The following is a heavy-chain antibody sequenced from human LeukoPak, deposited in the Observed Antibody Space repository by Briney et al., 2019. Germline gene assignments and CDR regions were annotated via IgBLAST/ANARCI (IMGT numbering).Heavy chain of an antibody. Sequence: ASVKVSCKASGYTLTGYYMHWVRQAPGQGLEWMGRINPNSGGTNYAQKFQGRVTMTRDTSISTAYMELSRLRSDDTAVYYCAREYYYDSSGEDYWGQGTLVTVSS. J-gene: IGHJ4*02. CDR1: GYTLTGYY. V-gene: IGHV1-2*06. CDR2: INPNSGGT. CDR3: AREYYYDSSGEDY. D-gene: IGHD3-22*01.